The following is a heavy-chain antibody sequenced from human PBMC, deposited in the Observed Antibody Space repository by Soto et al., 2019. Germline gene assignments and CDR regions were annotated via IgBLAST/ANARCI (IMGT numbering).Heavy chain of an antibody. V-gene: IGHV1-18*01. D-gene: IGHD5-18*01. CDR1: GYTFTSYG. J-gene: IGHJ6*02. CDR3: ASSVDTAMGSYGMDV. Sequence: ASVKVSCKASGYTFTSYGISWVRQAPGQGLEWMGWISAYNGNTNYAQKLQGRVTMTTDTSTSTAYMELRSLRSDDTAVYYCASSVDTAMGSYGMDVWGQGTTVTVSS. CDR2: ISAYNGNT.